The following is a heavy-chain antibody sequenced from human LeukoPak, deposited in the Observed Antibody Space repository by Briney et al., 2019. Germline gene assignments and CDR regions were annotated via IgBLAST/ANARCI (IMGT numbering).Heavy chain of an antibody. J-gene: IGHJ6*03. V-gene: IGHV3-48*01. Sequence: GGSLRLSCAASGFSFSRYSMNWVRQAPGKGLEWVSYISSSSSTIYYADSVKGRFTISRDNAKNSLYLQMNSLRAEDTAVYYCARFGGNYYYYYYMDVWGKGTTVTVSS. D-gene: IGHD3-10*01. CDR1: GFSFSRYS. CDR2: ISSSSSTI. CDR3: ARFGGNYYYYYYMDV.